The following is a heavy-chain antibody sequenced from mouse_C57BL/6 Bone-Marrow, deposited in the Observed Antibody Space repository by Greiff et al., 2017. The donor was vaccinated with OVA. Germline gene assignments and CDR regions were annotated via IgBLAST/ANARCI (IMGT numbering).Heavy chain of an antibody. Sequence: EVQLQQSGGGLVQPGGSMKLSCVASGFTFSNYWMNWVRQSPEKGLEWVAQIRLKSDNYATHYAESVKGRFTISRDDSKSSVYLQMNNLRAEDTGIYYCTARGYYGYGEDAMDYWGQGTSVTVSS. CDR1: GFTFSNYW. V-gene: IGHV6-3*01. J-gene: IGHJ4*01. CDR2: IRLKSDNYAT. D-gene: IGHD2-2*01. CDR3: TARGYYGYGEDAMDY.